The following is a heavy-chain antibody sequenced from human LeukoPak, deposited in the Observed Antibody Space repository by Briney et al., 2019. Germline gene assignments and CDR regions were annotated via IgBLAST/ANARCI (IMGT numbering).Heavy chain of an antibody. J-gene: IGHJ4*02. CDR2: ISSRSRHV. D-gene: IGHD7-27*01. CDR1: AFSFSDYS. CDR3: AREHWDFDY. Sequence: GGSLRLSCAASAFSFSDYSMNWVRQAPGKGLEWVSSISSRSRHVYYAASVQGRFTISRDDAKNSLYLQMNSLRVEDMAVYYCAREHWDFDYWGQGTLVTVSS. V-gene: IGHV3-21*01.